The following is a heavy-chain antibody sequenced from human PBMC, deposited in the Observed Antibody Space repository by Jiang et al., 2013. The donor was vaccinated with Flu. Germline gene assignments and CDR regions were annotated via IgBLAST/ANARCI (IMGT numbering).Heavy chain of an antibody. Sequence: VQLVESGGGLVKPGGSLRLSCAASGFTFSGYSMKWVRQAPGKGLEWVSSISGSSIYIYYADSVKGRFTISRDNAKNSLYLQMNSLRPEDTAVYYCARDVNEADCGRDYCPSATGDYWGQGTLVTVSS. D-gene: IGHD2-21*02. J-gene: IGHJ4*02. CDR2: ISGSSIYI. CDR1: GFTFSGYS. CDR3: ARDVNEADCGRDYCPSATGDY. V-gene: IGHV3-21*01.